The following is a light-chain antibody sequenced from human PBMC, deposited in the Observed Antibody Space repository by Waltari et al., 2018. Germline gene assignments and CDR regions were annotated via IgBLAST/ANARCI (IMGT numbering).Light chain of an antibody. CDR3: QHYLRLPVT. Sequence: TVSCRASESVSRALAWYQQKPGQAPRLLIYGASTRATGIPDRFSGSGSGTDFSLTISRLEPDDFAVYYCQHYLRLPVTFGQGTTVEI. CDR2: GAS. J-gene: IGKJ1*01. V-gene: IGKV3-20*01. CDR1: ESVSRA.